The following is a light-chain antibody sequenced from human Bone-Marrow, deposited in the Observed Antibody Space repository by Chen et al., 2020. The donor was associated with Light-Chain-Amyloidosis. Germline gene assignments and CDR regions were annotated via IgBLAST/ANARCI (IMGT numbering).Light chain of an antibody. V-gene: IGKV1-39*01. Sequence: DIQLTHSPSPMSASVGDTVTITCRAIQNIYIHLSCYQQRTGEAPNLLIYGASSLDSGVSPRFSGSGSGKDFSLTISGLQPEDFATYYCQQSFSTPWTFGQGSKLNI. J-gene: IGKJ1*01. CDR2: GAS. CDR1: QNIYIH. CDR3: QQSFSTPWT.